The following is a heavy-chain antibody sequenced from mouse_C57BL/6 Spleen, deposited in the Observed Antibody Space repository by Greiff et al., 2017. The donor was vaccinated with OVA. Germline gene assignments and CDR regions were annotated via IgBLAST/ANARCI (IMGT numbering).Heavy chain of an antibody. CDR3: ASFSYYSNYYAMDY. V-gene: IGHV2-2*01. Sequence: VQLVESGPGLVQPSQSLSITCTVSGFSLTSYGVHWFRQSPGKGLEWLGVLWSGGSTDYNAAFISRLSISKDNSKSQVFFKMNSLQADDTAIYYCASFSYYSNYYAMDYWGQGTSVTVSS. J-gene: IGHJ4*01. CDR2: LWSGGST. CDR1: GFSLTSYG. D-gene: IGHD2-5*01.